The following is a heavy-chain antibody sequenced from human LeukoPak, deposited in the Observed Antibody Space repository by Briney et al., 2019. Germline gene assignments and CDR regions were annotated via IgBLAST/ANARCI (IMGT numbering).Heavy chain of an antibody. V-gene: IGHV3-43*02. CDR3: AKDISRNFVVVPAADY. D-gene: IGHD2-2*01. CDR1: GFTFDDYA. Sequence: PGGSLRLSCAASGFTFDDYAMHWVRQPPGKSLEWVSLISGDGGSTYYADSVKGRFTVSRDNSKNSLYLQMNSLRTEDTALYYCAKDISRNFVVVPAADYWGQGTLATVSS. CDR2: ISGDGGST. J-gene: IGHJ4*02.